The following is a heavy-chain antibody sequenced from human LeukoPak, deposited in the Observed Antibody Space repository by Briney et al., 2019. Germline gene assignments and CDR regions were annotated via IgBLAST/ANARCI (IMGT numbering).Heavy chain of an antibody. CDR2: IYYSGST. J-gene: IGHJ4*02. CDR3: ARAVEGASYYFDY. Sequence: SETLSLTCTVSGGSISSSSYYWGWIRQPPEKGLEWIGSIYYSGSTYYNPSLKSRVTISVDTSKNQFSPKLSSVTAADTAVYYCARAVEGASYYFDYWGQGTLVTVSS. D-gene: IGHD2-15*01. CDR1: GGSISSSSYY. V-gene: IGHV4-39*07.